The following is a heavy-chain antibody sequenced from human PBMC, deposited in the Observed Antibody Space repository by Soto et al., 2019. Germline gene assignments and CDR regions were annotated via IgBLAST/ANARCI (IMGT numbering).Heavy chain of an antibody. D-gene: IGHD3-22*01. Sequence: GGSLRLSCAASGFTFSSYSMNWVRQAPGKGLEWVSYISSSSSTIYYADSVKGRFTISRDNAKNSLYLQMNSLRDEDTAVYYCASSTIWSSGYYYFPRDQHENDYWGQGTLVTVSS. CDR2: ISSSSSTI. V-gene: IGHV3-48*02. CDR3: ASSTIWSSGYYYFPRDQHENDY. CDR1: GFTFSSYS. J-gene: IGHJ4*02.